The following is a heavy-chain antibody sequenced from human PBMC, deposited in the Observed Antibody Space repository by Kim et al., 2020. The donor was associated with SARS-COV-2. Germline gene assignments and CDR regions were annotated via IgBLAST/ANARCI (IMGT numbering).Heavy chain of an antibody. D-gene: IGHD4-17*01. CDR2: IYYSGST. CDR3: SSANDYCGYYVMHV. Sequence: SETLSLTCTVSGGSISSYYWSWVRQPPGKGLEWIGYIYYSGSTNYYPYLKRRVPISLDTTKNQISLKLISVTAADAAVDYYSSANDYCGYYVMHVCAK. CDR1: GGSISSYY. V-gene: IGHV4-59*12. J-gene: IGHJ6*04.